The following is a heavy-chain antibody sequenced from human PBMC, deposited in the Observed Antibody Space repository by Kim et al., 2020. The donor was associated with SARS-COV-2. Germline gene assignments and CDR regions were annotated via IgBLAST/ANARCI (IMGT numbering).Heavy chain of an antibody. V-gene: IGHV3-21*01. D-gene: IGHD4-17*01. Sequence: GGSLRLSCAASGFTFSSYSMNWVRQAPGKGLEWVSSISSSSSYIYYADSVKGRFTISRDNAKNSLYLQMNNLRAEDTAVYYCARDFRNDYGDYGEGYYYYYYGMDFWGEATTPTVSS. CDR1: GFTFSSYS. CDR3: ARDFRNDYGDYGEGYYYYYYGMDF. CDR2: ISSSSSYI. J-gene: IGHJ6*01.